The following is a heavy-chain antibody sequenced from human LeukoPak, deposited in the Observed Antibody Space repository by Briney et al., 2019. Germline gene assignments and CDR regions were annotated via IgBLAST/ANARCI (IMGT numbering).Heavy chain of an antibody. V-gene: IGHV4-4*02. CDR2: IYYGGST. D-gene: IGHD3-22*01. CDR3: ARVKKGYDSSGYYHSANWFDP. CDR1: GGSISSINW. J-gene: IGHJ5*02. Sequence: SETLSLTCAVSGGSISSINWGCWVRQPPGEGLGGFGYIYYGGSTTHNPSLKSRVTIAIDTPKNQFSLKMRCVTAADTAVFLCARVKKGYDSSGYYHSANWFDPWGEGTLATVSS.